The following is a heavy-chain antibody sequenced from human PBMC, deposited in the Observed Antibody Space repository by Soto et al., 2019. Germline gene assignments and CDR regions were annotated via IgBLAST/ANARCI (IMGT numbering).Heavy chain of an antibody. CDR3: ARRFWRGYYTSGYYYMDV. D-gene: IGHD3-3*01. V-gene: IGHV4-39*01. CDR1: GGSISSSSYY. J-gene: IGHJ6*03. Sequence: SETLSLTCTVSGGSISSSSYYWGWIRQPPGKGLEWIGSIYYSGSTYYNPSLKSRVTISVDTSKNQFSLKLSSVTAADTAVYYCARRFWRGYYTSGYYYMDVCGKGATVTVAS. CDR2: IYYSGST.